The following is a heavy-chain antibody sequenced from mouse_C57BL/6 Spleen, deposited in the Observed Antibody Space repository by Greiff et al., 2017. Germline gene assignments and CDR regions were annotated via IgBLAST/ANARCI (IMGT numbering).Heavy chain of an antibody. CDR3: ARRYYGSSPYFDY. J-gene: IGHJ2*01. CDR1: GYTFTSYW. V-gene: IGHV1-59*01. D-gene: IGHD1-1*01. Sequence: QVQLQQSGAELVRPGTSVKLSCKASGYTFTSYWMHWVKQRPGQGLEWIGVIDPSDSYTNYNQKFKGKATLTVDTSSSTAYMQLSSLTSEDSAVYYCARRYYGSSPYFDYWGQGTTLTVSS. CDR2: IDPSDSYT.